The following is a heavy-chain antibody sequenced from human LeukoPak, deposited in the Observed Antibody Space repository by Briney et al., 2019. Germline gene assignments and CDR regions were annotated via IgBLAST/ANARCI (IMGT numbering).Heavy chain of an antibody. CDR2: IQAGGDEK. Sequence: WRSLRLSCAASGFTFSTYGMHWVRQAPGKGLEWMTFIQAGGDEKYYAESVKGRFTVSRDNSKNTLYLQMNSLRAEDTAVYYCARDTPGYGGDDFDYWGQGALVTVSS. J-gene: IGHJ4*02. D-gene: IGHD4-23*01. CDR1: GFTFSTYG. V-gene: IGHV3-30*02. CDR3: ARDTPGYGGDDFDY.